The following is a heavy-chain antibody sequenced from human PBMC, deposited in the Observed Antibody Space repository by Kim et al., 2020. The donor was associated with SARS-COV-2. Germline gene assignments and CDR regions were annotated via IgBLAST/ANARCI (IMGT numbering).Heavy chain of an antibody. J-gene: IGHJ4*02. V-gene: IGHV4-39*02. D-gene: IGHD3-10*01. CDR1: GGSVTSNTHY. CDR3: ARDERVEIYHNSYYYFGD. Sequence: SETLSLTCTVSGGSVTSNTHYWGWIRQSPGKGLEWIGSIYYSGTTYYNPSLKSRVTISVDTSKNQFSLKVTSVTAADTAVYFCARDERVEIYHNSYYYFGDWGQGTLVTVSS. CDR2: IYYSGTT.